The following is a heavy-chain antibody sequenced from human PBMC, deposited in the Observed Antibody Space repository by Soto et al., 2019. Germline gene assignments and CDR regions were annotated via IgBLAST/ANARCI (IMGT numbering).Heavy chain of an antibody. CDR2: INPSGGST. Sequence: GASVKVSCKASGYTFTSYQIHWVRQAPGQGLEWMGIINPSGGSTTYEQNFQGRLTMTRDTSTSTAYMELSSLRSEDTAVYYCAAGVGATADAFDIWGQGTMVTVSS. CDR3: AAGVGATADAFDI. CDR1: GYTFTSYQ. D-gene: IGHD1-26*01. J-gene: IGHJ3*02. V-gene: IGHV1-46*01.